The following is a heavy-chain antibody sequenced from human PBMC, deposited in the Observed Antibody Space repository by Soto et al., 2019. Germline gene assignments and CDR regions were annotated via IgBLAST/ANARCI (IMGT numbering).Heavy chain of an antibody. CDR1: GYSLTTYW. J-gene: IGHJ6*02. V-gene: IGHV5-51*01. CDR2: IYPGNSDI. CDR3: ARLGIWSYGMDV. Sequence: GESLKISCQGSGYSLTTYWIGWVRQMPGKGLEWMGIIYPGNSDIRYSPSFQGQVTIAADKSISTAYLKWSGLKASDTAMYYCARLGIWSYGMDVWGQGTTVTVSS. D-gene: IGHD3-16*01.